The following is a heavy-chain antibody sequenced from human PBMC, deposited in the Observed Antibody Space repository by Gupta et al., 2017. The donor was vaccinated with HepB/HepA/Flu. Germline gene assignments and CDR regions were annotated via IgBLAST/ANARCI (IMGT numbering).Heavy chain of an antibody. CDR1: GFTFRSYS. V-gene: IGHV3-21*01. D-gene: IGHD3-10*01. Sequence: EVQLVESGGGLVKPGGSLRLSCPASGFTFRSYSMNWVRQAPGKGLEWVSSISSSSSYIYYADSVKGRFTISRDNAKNSLYLQMNSLRAEDTAVYYCARDMGGSGSYIFGYYYYGMDVWGQGTTVTVSS. CDR3: ARDMGGSGSYIFGYYYYGMDV. CDR2: ISSSSSYI. J-gene: IGHJ6*02.